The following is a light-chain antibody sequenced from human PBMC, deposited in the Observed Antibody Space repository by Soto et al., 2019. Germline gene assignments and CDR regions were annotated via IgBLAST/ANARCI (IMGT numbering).Light chain of an antibody. CDR3: LQDYTYPWT. CDR1: QRIRND. CDR2: AAS. V-gene: IGKV1-6*01. Sequence: AIQMTQSPSSVSASVGDRVTITCRASQRIRNDLSWYQQTPGKAPKLLIYAASKLQSGVSSRFSGRVFGTDFTLTISRLQPEDSATYFCLQDYTYPWTFGQGTKVEV. J-gene: IGKJ1*01.